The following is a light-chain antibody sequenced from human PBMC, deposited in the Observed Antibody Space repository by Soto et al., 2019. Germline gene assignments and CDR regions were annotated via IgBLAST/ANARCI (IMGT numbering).Light chain of an antibody. V-gene: IGKV1-5*01. J-gene: IGKJ4*01. CDR3: QQYNSYPLT. CDR1: QSISSW. CDR2: DAS. Sequence: DIQMTQSPSTLSASVGDRDTITCRASQSISSWLAWYQQKPGKAPKLLIYDASSLESGVPSRFSGSGSGTEFTLTICSLQPDDFATYYCQQYNSYPLTFGGGTKV.